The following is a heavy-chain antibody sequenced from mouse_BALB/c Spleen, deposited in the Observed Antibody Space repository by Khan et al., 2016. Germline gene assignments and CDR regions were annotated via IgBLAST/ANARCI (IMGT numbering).Heavy chain of an antibody. CDR3: ARSRLYFDY. V-gene: IGHV1-9*01. Sequence: QVQLQQPGAELMKPGASVKISCKATGYTFSSYWIEWVKQRPGHGLEWIGEILPGSDSTNYDEKFKGKATFTADTSSNTAYMQLSSLTSEDSAVYYCARSRLYFDYWGQGTTHTVSS. CDR2: ILPGSDST. J-gene: IGHJ2*01. D-gene: IGHD3-2*02. CDR1: GYTFSSYW.